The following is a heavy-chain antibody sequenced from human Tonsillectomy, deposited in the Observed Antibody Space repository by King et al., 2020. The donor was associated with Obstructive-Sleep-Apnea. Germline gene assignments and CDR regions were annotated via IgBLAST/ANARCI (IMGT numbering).Heavy chain of an antibody. D-gene: IGHD3-9*01. V-gene: IGHV4-39*01. CDR3: ARPEYYDILTGYFPPY. CDR2: IYYSGST. Sequence: PLQESGPGLVKPSETLSLTCTVSGGSISSSSYYWGWIRQPPGKGLEWIGSIYYSGSTYYNPSLKSRVTISVDTSKNQFSLKLSSVTAADTAVYYCARPEYYDILTGYFPPYWGQGTLVTVSS. J-gene: IGHJ4*02. CDR1: GGSISSSSYY.